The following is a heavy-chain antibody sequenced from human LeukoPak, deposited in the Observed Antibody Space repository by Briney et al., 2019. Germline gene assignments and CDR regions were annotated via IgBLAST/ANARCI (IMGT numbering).Heavy chain of an antibody. Sequence: SETLSLTCAVYGGSFSGYYWSWIRQPPGKGLEWIGEINHSGSTNYNPSLKSRVTISVDTSKNQFSLRLNSVTAADTAVYYCARSRAFNSGAFDPWGQGSLVTVSS. J-gene: IGHJ5*02. V-gene: IGHV4-34*01. CDR3: ARSRAFNSGAFDP. D-gene: IGHD1-26*01. CDR2: INHSGST. CDR1: GGSFSGYY.